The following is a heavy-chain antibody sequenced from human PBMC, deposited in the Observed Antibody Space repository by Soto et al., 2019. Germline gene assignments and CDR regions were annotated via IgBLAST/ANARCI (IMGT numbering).Heavy chain of an antibody. Sequence: PVGSLRLSCAASGFTFSSYDMHWVRQATGKGLEWVSAIGTAGDTYYPGSVKGRFTISRENAKNSLYLQMNSLRAGDTAVYYCARGMGSGSSYDAFDIWGQGTMVTVSS. J-gene: IGHJ3*02. CDR3: ARGMGSGSSYDAFDI. D-gene: IGHD3-10*01. CDR1: GFTFSSYD. V-gene: IGHV3-13*01. CDR2: IGTAGDT.